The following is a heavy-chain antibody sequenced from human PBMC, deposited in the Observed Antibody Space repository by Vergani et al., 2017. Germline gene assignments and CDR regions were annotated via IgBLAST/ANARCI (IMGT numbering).Heavy chain of an antibody. V-gene: IGHV3-74*01. CDR2: INSDGSST. D-gene: IGHD3-22*01. CDR3: ARGGNYYDSSGYRATLYWCFDL. J-gene: IGHJ2*01. Sequence: EVQLVESGGGLVQPGGSLRLSCAASGFPFSSYWMHWVRQAPGKGLVWVSRINSDGSSTTYADSVKGRFTISRDNAKNTLYLQMNSLRAEDTAVYYCARGGNYYDSSGYRATLYWCFDLWGHGTLVTVSS. CDR1: GFPFSSYW.